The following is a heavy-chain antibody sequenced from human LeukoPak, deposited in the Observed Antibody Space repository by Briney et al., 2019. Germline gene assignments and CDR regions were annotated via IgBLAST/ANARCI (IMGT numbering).Heavy chain of an antibody. CDR3: ARESGNYGGNSFDY. V-gene: IGHV1-69*13. CDR1: GGTFSSYA. D-gene: IGHD4-23*01. J-gene: IGHJ4*02. Sequence: SVKVSCKAAGGTFSSYAISWVRQAPGQGLEWMGGIIPIFGTAKYAQKFQGRVTITADESTSTAYMELSSLRSEDTAVYYCARESGNYGGNSFDYWGQGTLVTVSS. CDR2: IIPIFGTA.